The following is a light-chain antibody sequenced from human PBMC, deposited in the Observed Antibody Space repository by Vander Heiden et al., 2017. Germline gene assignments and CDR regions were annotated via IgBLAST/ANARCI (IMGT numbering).Light chain of an antibody. CDR2: DAS. CDR3: QQRSNWPPYT. Sequence: EIVLTQSPATLSLSPRERATLSCRASQSVSSYLAWYQQKPGQAPRLLIYDASNRATGIPARFSGSGYGTDFTLTISSREPEDFAVYYCQQRSNWPPYTFGQGTKLEIK. V-gene: IGKV3-11*01. CDR1: QSVSSY. J-gene: IGKJ2*01.